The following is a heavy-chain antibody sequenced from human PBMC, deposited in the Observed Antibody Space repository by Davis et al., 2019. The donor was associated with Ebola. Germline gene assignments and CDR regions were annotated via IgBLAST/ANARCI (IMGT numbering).Heavy chain of an antibody. CDR1: GDTLSSYA. CDR3: ARDEFDY. CDR2: IIPVFRTA. J-gene: IGHJ4*02. Sequence: SVKVSCKAVGDTLSSYAMTWVRQAPGQGLEWMGGIIPVFRTANYAQKFQGRVTITRDTSASTAYMELSSLTSEDTAVYYCARDEFDYWGQGTLVTVSS. V-gene: IGHV1-69*05.